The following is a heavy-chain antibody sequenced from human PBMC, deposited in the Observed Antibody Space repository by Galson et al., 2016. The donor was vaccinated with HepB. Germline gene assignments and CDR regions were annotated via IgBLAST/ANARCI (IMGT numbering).Heavy chain of an antibody. CDR2: ISAYNGNT. Sequence: SVKVSCKASCYTFSKYGISWVRQAPGQGLEWMGWISAYNGNTNYARELQDRVTLTTDTSTSTAYMELRSLRSDDTAVYYCARDEEYCPNTSCYIPFDSWGQGTLVTVSS. V-gene: IGHV1-18*01. D-gene: IGHD2-2*02. CDR3: ARDEEYCPNTSCYIPFDS. J-gene: IGHJ4*02. CDR1: CYTFSKYG.